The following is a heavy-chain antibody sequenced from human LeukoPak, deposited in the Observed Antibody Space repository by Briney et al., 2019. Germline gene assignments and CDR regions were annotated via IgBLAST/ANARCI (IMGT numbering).Heavy chain of an antibody. V-gene: IGHV5-10-1*01. CDR3: ARHYYGAGSYEDFDY. D-gene: IGHD3-10*01. CDR2: IDPSDSYT. Sequence: GESLLISCQGSGSSFTSYWISWVRQLPGKGLEWMGRIDPSDSYTNYNPSFQGHVTISADKSISTAYLQWSSLKASDTAMYYCARHYYGAGSYEDFDYWGQGTLVTVSS. J-gene: IGHJ4*02. CDR1: GSSFTSYW.